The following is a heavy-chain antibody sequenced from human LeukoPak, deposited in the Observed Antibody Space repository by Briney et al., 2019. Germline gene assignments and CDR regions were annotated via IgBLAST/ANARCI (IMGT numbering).Heavy chain of an antibody. CDR2: INSDGSTT. CDR1: GFTFSSYW. J-gene: IGHJ4*02. V-gene: IGHV3-74*01. CDR3: SSQIWLGELFADY. Sequence: GGSLRLSCAASGFTFSSYWMHWVRQAPGKGLVWVSRINSDGSTTNYADSVRGRFTISRDNAKNTLYLQMNSLRAEDTAVYYCSSQIWLGELFADYWGQGTLVTVSS. D-gene: IGHD3-10*01.